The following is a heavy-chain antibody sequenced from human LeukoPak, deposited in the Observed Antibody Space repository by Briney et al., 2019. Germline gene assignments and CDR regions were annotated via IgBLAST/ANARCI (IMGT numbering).Heavy chain of an antibody. J-gene: IGHJ5*02. D-gene: IGHD5-18*01. CDR1: GFTFSSYA. CDR2: ISGSGGST. Sequence: GGSLRLSCAASGFTFSSYAMSWVRQAPGKGLEWVSAISGSGGSTYYADSVKGRFTISRDNAKNSLYLQMNSLRAEDTAVYYCARSQLWLNNWFDPWGQGTLVTVSS. V-gene: IGHV3-23*01. CDR3: ARSQLWLNNWFDP.